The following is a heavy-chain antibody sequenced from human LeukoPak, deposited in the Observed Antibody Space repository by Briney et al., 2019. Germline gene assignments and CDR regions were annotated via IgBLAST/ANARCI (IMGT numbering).Heavy chain of an antibody. V-gene: IGHV4-34*01. J-gene: IGHJ4*02. CDR1: GGSITGYY. CDR2: IHYTGAT. Sequence: PSETLSLTCAVYGGSITGYYWSWIRQTPGRGLEWVGEIHYTGATSYNPSLKSRATISTDTSKNQFSLRLSSVTAADTAVYYCARGNILTGYRFDFWGQGALVTVSS. CDR3: ARGNILTGYRFDF. D-gene: IGHD3-9*01.